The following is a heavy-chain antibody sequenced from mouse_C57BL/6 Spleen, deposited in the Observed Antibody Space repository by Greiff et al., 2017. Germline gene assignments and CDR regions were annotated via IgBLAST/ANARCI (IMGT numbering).Heavy chain of an antibody. CDR2: IHPNSGST. J-gene: IGHJ4*01. CDR1: GYTFTSYW. D-gene: IGHD1-1*01. V-gene: IGHV1-64*01. CDR3: ARDTTVVDAMDY. Sequence: QVQLQQPGAELVKPGASVKLSCKASGYTFTSYWMHWVKQRPGQGLEWIGMIHPNSGSTNYNEKFKSKATLTVDKSSSTAYMRLSSLTSEDSAVYYCARDTTVVDAMDYWGQGTSVTVSS.